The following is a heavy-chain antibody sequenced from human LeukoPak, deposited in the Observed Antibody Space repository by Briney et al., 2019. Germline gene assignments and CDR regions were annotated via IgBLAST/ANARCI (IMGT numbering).Heavy chain of an antibody. CDR2: IYYSGST. CDR1: GGSISISIYY. D-gene: IGHD1-26*01. V-gene: IGHV4-39*07. CDR3: ARDGEYSGSNYYMDV. J-gene: IGHJ6*03. Sequence: SETLSLTCTVSGGSISISIYYWGWIRQPPGKGLEWIGSIYYSGSTNYNPSLKSRVTISVDTSKNQFSLKLSSVTAADTAVYYCARDGEYSGSNYYMDVWGKGTTVTVSS.